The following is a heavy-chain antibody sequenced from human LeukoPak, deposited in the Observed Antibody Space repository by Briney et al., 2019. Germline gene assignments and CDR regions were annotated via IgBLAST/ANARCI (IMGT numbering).Heavy chain of an antibody. Sequence: PGRSLRLSCAASGFTFYTYAMTWVRQAPGKGLEWVSSISGSGDNTYYADSVKGRFTVSRDNSKNTLYLQMNSLRAEDTAVYYCARDLGHCSGGSCYSVGWFDPWGQGTLVTVSS. J-gene: IGHJ5*02. CDR3: ARDLGHCSGGSCYSVGWFDP. CDR1: GFTFYTYA. D-gene: IGHD2-15*01. CDR2: ISGSGDNT. V-gene: IGHV3-23*01.